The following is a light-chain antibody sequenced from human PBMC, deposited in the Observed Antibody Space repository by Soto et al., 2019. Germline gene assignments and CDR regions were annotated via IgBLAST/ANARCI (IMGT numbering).Light chain of an antibody. CDR1: SSNIGNNF. Sequence: SVLTQPPSVSGTPGQGVTISCSGSSSNIGNNFVHWYQQLPGSAPRLLIYRNTQRPAGAPDRFSGSKSGTSASLAISGLRSEDEAHYYCASWDDSLSVVFGGGTKVTVL. V-gene: IGLV1-47*01. CDR3: ASWDDSLSVV. J-gene: IGLJ2*01. CDR2: RNT.